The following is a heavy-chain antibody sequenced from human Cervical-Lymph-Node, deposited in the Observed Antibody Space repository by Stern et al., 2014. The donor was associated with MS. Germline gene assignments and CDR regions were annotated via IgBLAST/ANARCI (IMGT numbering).Heavy chain of an antibody. CDR1: GFAFSDNY. CDR2: ISSSGTTI. Sequence: VQLVESGGGLVKPGGSLRLSCAASGFAFSDNYMNWIRQAPGKGLEWLSHISSSGTTIYYADSVRGRFSISRDNAKNSLYLEMTGLRVDDTAVYYCARGSSSDVWGQGTLVTVSS. J-gene: IGHJ4*02. V-gene: IGHV3-11*01. CDR3: ARGSSSDV.